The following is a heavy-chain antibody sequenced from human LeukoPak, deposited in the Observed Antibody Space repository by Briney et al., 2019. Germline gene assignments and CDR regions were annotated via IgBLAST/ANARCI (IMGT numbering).Heavy chain of an antibody. CDR3: ARGLPTMVVTPYYYYYMDV. V-gene: IGHV7-4-1*02. CDR1: GYTFTSYG. Sequence: GASVKVSCKASGYTFTSYGISWVRQAPGQGLEWMGWINTNTGNPTYAQGFTGRFVFSLDTSVSTAYLQISSLKAEDTAVYYCARGLPTMVVTPYYYYYMDVWGKGTTVTVSS. CDR2: INTNTGNP. J-gene: IGHJ6*03. D-gene: IGHD4-23*01.